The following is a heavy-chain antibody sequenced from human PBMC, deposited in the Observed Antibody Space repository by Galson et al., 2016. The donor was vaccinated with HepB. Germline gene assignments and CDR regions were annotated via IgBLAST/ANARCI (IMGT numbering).Heavy chain of an antibody. CDR1: GFSFSNYF. V-gene: IGHV3-74*01. J-gene: IGHJ6*03. CDR3: SRWSGYYGMDV. Sequence: SLRLSCAASGFSFSNYFMHWVRQPPGKGLVWVSRINNDGSNTRYADSVKGRFSISRDNAKTTLYLQTNSLRAEDTAVYYCSRWSGYYGMDVWGKGTTVTVSS. D-gene: IGHD3-3*01. CDR2: INNDGSNT.